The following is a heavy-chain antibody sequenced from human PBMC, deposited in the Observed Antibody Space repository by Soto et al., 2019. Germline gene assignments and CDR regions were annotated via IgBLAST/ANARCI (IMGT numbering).Heavy chain of an antibody. J-gene: IGHJ4*02. CDR1: GFTFSSYS. CDR2: ISSGSSYI. Sequence: PGGSLRLSCSASGFTFSSYSMNWVRQAPGKGLEWVSSISSGSSYIYYADSVKGRFTISRDNAKNSLYLQMNSLRAEDTAVYYSARNKIADYYDSSGYSAVDYWGQGTLVTVSS. CDR3: ARNKIADYYDSSGYSAVDY. D-gene: IGHD3-22*01. V-gene: IGHV3-21*01.